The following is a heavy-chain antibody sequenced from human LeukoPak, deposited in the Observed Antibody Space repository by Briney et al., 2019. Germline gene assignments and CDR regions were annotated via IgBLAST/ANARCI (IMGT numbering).Heavy chain of an antibody. J-gene: IGHJ4*02. CDR1: GGSFSGYY. CDR2: INHSGST. CDR3: ARYAGVIAAAGTSFDY. V-gene: IGHV4-34*01. Sequence: SGTLSLTCAVYGGSFSGYYWSWIRQPPGKGLEWIGEINHSGSTNYNPSLKSRVTISVDTSKNQFSLKLSSVTAADTAVYYCARYAGVIAAAGTSFDYWGQGTLVTVSS. D-gene: IGHD6-13*01.